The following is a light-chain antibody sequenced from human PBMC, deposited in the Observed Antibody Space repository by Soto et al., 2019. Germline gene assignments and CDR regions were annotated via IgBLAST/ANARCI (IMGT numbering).Light chain of an antibody. CDR1: QSVSTW. J-gene: IGKJ2*01. V-gene: IGKV1-5*03. Sequence: DIQMTQSPSTLSASVGERVTITCRASQSVSTWLAWYQQKPGKAPNLLIYKASTLGSGVPSRFSGSGSGTEFTLTISSLQPDDFATYYCQQYEDYSPYTFGQGTRLEI. CDR2: KAS. CDR3: QQYEDYSPYT.